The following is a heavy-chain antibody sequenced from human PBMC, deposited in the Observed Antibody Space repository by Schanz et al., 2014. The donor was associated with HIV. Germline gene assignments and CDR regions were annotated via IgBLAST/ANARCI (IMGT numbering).Heavy chain of an antibody. V-gene: IGHV3-30*18. CDR2: ISYDGSIK. D-gene: IGHD6-13*01. CDR1: GFTFRTHG. J-gene: IGHJ4*02. CDR3: AKVGRIYSTTWIDH. Sequence: QVQLVESGGGVVQPGRSLRLSCAASGFTFRTHGIHWVRQAPAKGLEWVAVISYDGSIKEYADSVKGRFAISRDNSKNXVXXXMNXXRGEDSAVYYCAKVGRIYSTTWIDHWGQGTLVTVS.